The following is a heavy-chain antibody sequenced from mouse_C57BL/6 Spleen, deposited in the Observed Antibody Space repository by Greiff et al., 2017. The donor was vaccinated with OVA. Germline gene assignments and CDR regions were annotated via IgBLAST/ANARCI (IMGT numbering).Heavy chain of an antibody. V-gene: IGHV1-53*01. D-gene: IGHD1-1*01. CDR1: GYTFTSYW. J-gene: IGHJ2*01. Sequence: QVQLQQSGTGLVKPGASVKLSCKASGYTFTSYWMHWVKQRPGQGLEWIGNINPSNGGTNYNEKFKSKATLTVDKSSSTAYMQLSSLTSEDSAVYYCARLTTVDNYFDYWGQGTTLTVSS. CDR2: INPSNGGT. CDR3: ARLTTVDNYFDY.